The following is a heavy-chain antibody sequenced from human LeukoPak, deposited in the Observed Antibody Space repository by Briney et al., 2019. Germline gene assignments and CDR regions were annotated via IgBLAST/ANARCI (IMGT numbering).Heavy chain of an antibody. CDR1: GYTFTSYG. J-gene: IGHJ4*02. CDR2: ISAYNGNT. D-gene: IGHD1-26*01. Sequence: GASVKVSCKASGYTFTSYGISWVRQAPGPGLDWMGWISAYNGNTNYAQKLQGRVTMTTDTSTSTAYMELRSLRSDDTAVYYCARDGELLPPSYVHFWGQGTLVTVSS. V-gene: IGHV1-18*01. CDR3: ARDGELLPPSYVHF.